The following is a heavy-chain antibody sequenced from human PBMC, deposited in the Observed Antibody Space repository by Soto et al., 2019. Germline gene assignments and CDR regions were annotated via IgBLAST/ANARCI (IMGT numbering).Heavy chain of an antibody. J-gene: IGHJ3*02. D-gene: IGHD5-12*01. CDR2: INAGNGNT. V-gene: IGHV1-3*01. Sequence: ASVKVSCKASGYTFTSYAMHWVRQAPGQRLEWMGWINAGNGNTKYSQKFQGRVTITRDTSASTAYMELSSLRSEDTAVYYCARYDGGYDCHGAFDIRGQGTTVTGSS. CDR1: GYTFTSYA. CDR3: ARYDGGYDCHGAFDI.